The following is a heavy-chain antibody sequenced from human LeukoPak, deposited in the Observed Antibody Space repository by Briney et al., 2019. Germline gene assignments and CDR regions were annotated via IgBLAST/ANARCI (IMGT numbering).Heavy chain of an antibody. CDR2: IYYSGST. CDR1: GGSISSYY. CDR3: ARGRFLDAFDI. D-gene: IGHD3-3*01. Sequence: PSETLSLTCTVSGGSISSYYWSWIRQPPGEGLEWIGYIYYSGSTEYKPSLKSRVTISVDTSKNQFSLKLSSVTAADTAVYYCARGRFLDAFDIWGQGTMVTASS. J-gene: IGHJ3*02. V-gene: IGHV4-59*01.